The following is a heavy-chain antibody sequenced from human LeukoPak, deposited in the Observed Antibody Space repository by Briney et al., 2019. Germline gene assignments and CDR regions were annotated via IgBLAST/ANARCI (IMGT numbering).Heavy chain of an antibody. J-gene: IGHJ5*02. CDR1: GGTFSSYA. V-gene: IGHV1-69*01. CDR2: IIPIFGTA. CDR3: ARSYGSGPARFDP. D-gene: IGHD3-10*01. Sequence: SVKVSCKASGGTFSSYAISWVRQAPGQGLEWMGGIIPIFGTANYAQKFQGRVTITADEPTSTAYMELSSLRSEDTAVYYCARSYGSGPARFDPWGQGTLVTVSS.